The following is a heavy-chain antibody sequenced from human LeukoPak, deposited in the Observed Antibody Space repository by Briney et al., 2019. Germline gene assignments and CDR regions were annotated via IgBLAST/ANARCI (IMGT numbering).Heavy chain of an antibody. Sequence: WVGWINPNSGATAYAQKFQGRVTVTRDTPINTAYMDLSMLTSDDTAMYYCAREASGWYAYWGQGTLVTVSS. D-gene: IGHD6-19*01. J-gene: IGHJ4*02. CDR2: INPNSGAT. V-gene: IGHV1-2*02. CDR3: AREASGWYAY.